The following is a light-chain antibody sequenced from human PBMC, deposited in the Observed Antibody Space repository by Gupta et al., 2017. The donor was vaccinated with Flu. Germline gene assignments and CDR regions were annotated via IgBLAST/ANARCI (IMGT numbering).Light chain of an antibody. CDR1: KSVNSNY. CDR3: QQYGSSPRGGFT. Sequence: TLSCRASKSVNSNYLAWYQQKPGQAPRLLIYGASRRATAIPDRFSGSGSGTDFTLTISRLEPEDFALYYCQQYGSSPRGGFTFGPGTKVDIK. CDR2: GAS. V-gene: IGKV3-20*01. J-gene: IGKJ3*01.